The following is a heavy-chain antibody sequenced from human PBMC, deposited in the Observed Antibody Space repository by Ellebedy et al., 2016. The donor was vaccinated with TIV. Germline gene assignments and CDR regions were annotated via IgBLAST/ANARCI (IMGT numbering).Heavy chain of an antibody. CDR1: GYTFSDYG. Sequence: ASVKVSXKTSGYTFSDYGISWVRQAPGQGLEWMGWISAYTHKANYTQNLQGRVTMSTDTSTSTAYMELGSLTSDDTAVYYCARGVLYDRGYNWFDPWGQGTLVTVSS. CDR2: ISAYTHKA. CDR3: ARGVLYDRGYNWFDP. D-gene: IGHD3-16*01. J-gene: IGHJ5*02. V-gene: IGHV1-18*01.